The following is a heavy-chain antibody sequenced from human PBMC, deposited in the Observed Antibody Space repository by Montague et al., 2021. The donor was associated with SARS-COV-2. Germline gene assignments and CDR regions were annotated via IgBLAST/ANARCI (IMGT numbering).Heavy chain of an antibody. J-gene: IGHJ4*02. CDR3: ASHPVFQQLYS. CDR1: GASISSINW. V-gene: IGHV4-4*02. D-gene: IGHD6-13*01. CDR2: IHHTGIT. Sequence: SETLSLTCAVSGASISSINWWRWVRQPPGRGLVWIAEIHHTGITNFNPSLRSRVSISLDASKSQLSLTLISVTAADSAIYYCASHPVFQQLYSWGQGTLVSVSS.